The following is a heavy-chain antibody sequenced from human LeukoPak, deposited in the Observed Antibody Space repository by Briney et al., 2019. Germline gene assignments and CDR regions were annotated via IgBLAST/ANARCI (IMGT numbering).Heavy chain of an antibody. D-gene: IGHD2-2*01. Sequence: GGSLRLSCAASGFTFGRYWMHWVRQASGKGLEWVSRMNSDGSSISYADSVKGRFTISRDNAKNTLYLQMNSLRVEDTAVYYCARVAGGCSTTNCLFDYWGQGTLVTVSS. CDR3: ARVAGGCSTTNCLFDY. V-gene: IGHV3-74*01. CDR2: MNSDGSSI. J-gene: IGHJ4*02. CDR1: GFTFGRYW.